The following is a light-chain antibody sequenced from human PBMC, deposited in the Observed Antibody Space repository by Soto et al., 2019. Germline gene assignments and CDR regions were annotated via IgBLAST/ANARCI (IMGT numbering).Light chain of an antibody. Sequence: IVMTQSPATLSLSPWERATLSCTAIQSVSSSYLAWYQQKPGQAPRLLIYGASSRATGIPDRFSGSGSGTDFTLTISRLEPEDFAVYYCQQYGSSPPLTFGGGTKVDI. CDR2: GAS. CDR1: QSVSSSY. J-gene: IGKJ4*01. CDR3: QQYGSSPPLT. V-gene: IGKV3-20*01.